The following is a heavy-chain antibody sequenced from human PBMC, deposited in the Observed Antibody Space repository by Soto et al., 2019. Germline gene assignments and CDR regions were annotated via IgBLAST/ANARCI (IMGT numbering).Heavy chain of an antibody. Sequence: VQLVESGGTLVKPGGSLRLSCAASGFTFSEHHMTWVRQAPGKGLEWLSVVTGSAGRSYYADSVKGRFTISRDNARNSLFLQMSSLRADDTAVYYCARGAVSATYPHYGMDVWGQGTTVIVSS. J-gene: IGHJ6*02. CDR1: GFTFSEHH. CDR3: ARGAVSATYPHYGMDV. CDR2: VTGSAGRS. V-gene: IGHV3-11*01. D-gene: IGHD6-19*01.